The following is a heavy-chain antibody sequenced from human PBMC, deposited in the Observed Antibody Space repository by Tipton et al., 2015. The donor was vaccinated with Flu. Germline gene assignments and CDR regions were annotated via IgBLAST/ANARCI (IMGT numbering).Heavy chain of an antibody. D-gene: IGHD5-18*01. V-gene: IGHV4-39*07. CDR3: ARVVTGNGYYFDY. J-gene: IGHJ4*02. CDR2: IYYSGST. CDR1: GGSISSSSYY. Sequence: TLSLTCTVSGGSISSSSYYWGWIRQPPGKGLEWIGSIYYSGSTYYNPSLKSRVTISVDTSKNQFSLKLSSVTAADMAVYYCARVVTGNGYYFDYWGQGTLVTVSS.